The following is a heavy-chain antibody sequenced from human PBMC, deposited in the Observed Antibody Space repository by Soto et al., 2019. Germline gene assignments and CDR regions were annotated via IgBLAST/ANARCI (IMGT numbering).Heavy chain of an antibody. CDR3: TRPIGTTVENDY. CDR2: IRSKANSYAT. V-gene: IGHV3-73*01. CDR1: GFTFSGSA. D-gene: IGHD4-17*01. J-gene: IGHJ4*02. Sequence: GGSLRLSCAASGFTFSGSAMHWVRQASGKGLEWVGRIRSKANSYATAYAASVKGRFTISRDDSKNTAYLQMNSLKTEDTAVYYCTRPIGTTVENDYWGQGTLVTVSS.